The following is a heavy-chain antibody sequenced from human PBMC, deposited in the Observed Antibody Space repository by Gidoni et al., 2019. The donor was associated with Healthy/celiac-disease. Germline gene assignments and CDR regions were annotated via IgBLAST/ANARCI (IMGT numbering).Heavy chain of an antibody. CDR3: ADTMVRGGGDFDY. CDR2: ISGSGGST. V-gene: IGHV3-23*01. Sequence: EVQLLESGGGLVQPGGSLRLSCAASGFTFSSYAMSWVRQAPGKGLEWVSAISGSGGSTYYADSVKGRFTISRDNSKNTLYLQMSSLRAEDTAVYYCADTMVRGGGDFDYWGQGTLVTVSS. J-gene: IGHJ4*02. D-gene: IGHD3-10*01. CDR1: GFTFSSYA.